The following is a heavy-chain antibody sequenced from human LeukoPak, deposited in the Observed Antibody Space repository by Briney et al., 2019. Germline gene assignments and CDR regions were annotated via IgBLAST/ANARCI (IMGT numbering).Heavy chain of an antibody. V-gene: IGHV3-21*01. CDR1: GFTFSSYS. Sequence: GGSLRLSCAASGFTFSSYSMNWVRQAPGKGLEWVSSISSSSSYIYYADSVKGRFTISRDNAKNSLYLQMNSLRAEDTAVYYCARGGGEDYGSDYWGQGTLVTVSS. D-gene: IGHD3-10*01. J-gene: IGHJ4*02. CDR2: ISSSSSYI. CDR3: ARGGGEDYGSDY.